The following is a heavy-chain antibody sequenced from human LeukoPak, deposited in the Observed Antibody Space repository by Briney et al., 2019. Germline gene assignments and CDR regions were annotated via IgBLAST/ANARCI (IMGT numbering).Heavy chain of an antibody. V-gene: IGHV3-48*01. D-gene: IGHD2-15*01. CDR1: GFTFSSYS. Sequence: GESLRLSCAASGFTFSSYSMMWVRQAPGKGLEWVSYISSSSTTIHYADSVKGRFTISRDNAKNSVYLQMNSLRAEDTAVYYCARVLRYCSGGNCYSGGLGYMDVWGKGTTVTISS. J-gene: IGHJ6*03. CDR3: ARVLRYCSGGNCYSGGLGYMDV. CDR2: ISSSSTTI.